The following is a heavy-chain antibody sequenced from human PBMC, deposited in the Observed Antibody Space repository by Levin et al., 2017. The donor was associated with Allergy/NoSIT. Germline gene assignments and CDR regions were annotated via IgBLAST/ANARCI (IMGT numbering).Heavy chain of an antibody. CDR2: IYHSGRT. V-gene: IGHV4-38-2*01. CDR3: ARTFGTGWFDS. J-gene: IGHJ5*01. Sequence: PSETLSLTCGVTGYSISSGYQWAWIRQPPGKGLEWIGSIYHSGRTYYNPSLKSRLTMSVDTSKNQFSLNLSSVTAADTAVYYCARTFGTGWFDSWGQGTPVTVSS. D-gene: IGHD2/OR15-2a*01. CDR1: GYSISSGYQ.